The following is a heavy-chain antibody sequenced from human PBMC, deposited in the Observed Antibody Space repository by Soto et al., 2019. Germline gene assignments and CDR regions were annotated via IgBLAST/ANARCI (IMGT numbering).Heavy chain of an antibody. J-gene: IGHJ4*02. CDR3: ARGGGSTKVDY. V-gene: IGHV4-31*03. CDR2: TSNSGST. Sequence: QVQLQESGPGLVKPSQTLSLTCTVSGGSITSSGYYWSWIRQHPGEGLEWIGFTSNSGSTSYNPSLKSRVTLSVATSSNQFSLNLKSVTGADTAVYYCARGGGSTKVDYWGQGTLVTVSP. D-gene: IGHD2-2*01. CDR1: GGSITSSGYY.